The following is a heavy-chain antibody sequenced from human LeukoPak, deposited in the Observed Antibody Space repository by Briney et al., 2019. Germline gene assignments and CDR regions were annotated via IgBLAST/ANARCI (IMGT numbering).Heavy chain of an antibody. J-gene: IGHJ6*02. Sequence: GASVKVSCKASGYTFTSYYMHWVRQAPGQGLEWMGWISAYNGNTNYAQKLQGRVTMTTDTSTSTAYMELRSLRSDDTAVYYCARVHWDYYYGMDVWGQGTTVTVSS. V-gene: IGHV1-18*04. CDR1: GYTFTSYY. CDR3: ARVHWDYYYGMDV. D-gene: IGHD7-27*01. CDR2: ISAYNGNT.